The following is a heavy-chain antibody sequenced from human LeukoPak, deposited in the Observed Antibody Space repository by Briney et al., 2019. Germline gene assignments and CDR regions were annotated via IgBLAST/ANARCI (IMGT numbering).Heavy chain of an antibody. CDR3: ARDYRLNDGHDTFDI. J-gene: IGHJ4*02. CDR2: ISGYNDNA. V-gene: IGHV1-18*01. D-gene: IGHD1-1*01. CDR1: GYTFSSYG. Sequence: ASVKVSCKASGYTFSSYGISWVRQAPGQGLEWMGWISGYNDNANYAQKLQGRVAMTADTSTTTAYMELRSLRSDDTAVYFCARDYRLNDGHDTFDIWGQGTLVTVSS.